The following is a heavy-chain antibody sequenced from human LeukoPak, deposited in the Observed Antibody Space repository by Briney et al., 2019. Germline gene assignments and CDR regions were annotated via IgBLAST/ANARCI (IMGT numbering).Heavy chain of an antibody. CDR2: VYFSGST. D-gene: IGHD3-9*01. CDR3: ARAPDYDILTGRYGMDV. Sequence: PSETLSLTCSVSGGSISSTSYYWGWIRQPPGKGLEWLGSVYFSGSTYNNPSLKSRVTISVDTSKNQFSLKLSSVTAADTAVYYCARAPDYDILTGRYGMDVWGQGTTVTVSS. CDR1: GGSISSTSYY. J-gene: IGHJ6*02. V-gene: IGHV4-39*07.